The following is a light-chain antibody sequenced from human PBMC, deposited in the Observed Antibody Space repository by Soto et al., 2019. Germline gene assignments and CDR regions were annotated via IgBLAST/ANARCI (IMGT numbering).Light chain of an antibody. CDR1: SSNIGAGYD. J-gene: IGLJ2*01. V-gene: IGLV1-40*01. CDR3: QSYDSSLSGSV. Sequence: QSVLTQPPSVSGAPARRVTISCTGSSSNIGAGYDVHWYQQLPGTAPKLLIYGNSNRPSGVPDRFSGSKSGTSASLAITGLQAEDEADYYCQSYDSSLSGSVFGGGTKLTVL. CDR2: GNS.